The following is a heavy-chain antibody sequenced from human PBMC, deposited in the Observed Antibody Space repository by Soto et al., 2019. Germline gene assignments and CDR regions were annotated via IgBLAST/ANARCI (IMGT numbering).Heavy chain of an antibody. CDR2: ISANGGRA. V-gene: IGHV3-23*01. Sequence: EAQLLESGGDLIQPGGSLTLSCAASGFTFASHAMSWVRQAPGKGLEWVSGISANGGRANYADSVKGRFSLSRDNSKNTMFLHMDSLTAEDTAIYCCASWVIALGGTGYFRHWGQGTLVTVSS. J-gene: IGHJ1*01. CDR3: ASWVIALGGTGYFRH. CDR1: GFTFASHA. D-gene: IGHD6-19*01.